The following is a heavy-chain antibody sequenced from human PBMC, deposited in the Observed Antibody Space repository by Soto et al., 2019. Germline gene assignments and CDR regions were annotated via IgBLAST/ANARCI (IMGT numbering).Heavy chain of an antibody. Sequence: LRLSCAASGFTFSSYGMHWVRQAPGKGLEWVAVIWYDGSNKYYADSVKGRFTISRDNSKNTLYLQMNSLRAEDTAVYYCASQQRYYDILTGYYRVGSIVDAFDIWGQGTMVTVSS. J-gene: IGHJ3*02. D-gene: IGHD3-9*01. CDR2: IWYDGSNK. CDR3: ASQQRYYDILTGYYRVGSIVDAFDI. CDR1: GFTFSSYG. V-gene: IGHV3-33*01.